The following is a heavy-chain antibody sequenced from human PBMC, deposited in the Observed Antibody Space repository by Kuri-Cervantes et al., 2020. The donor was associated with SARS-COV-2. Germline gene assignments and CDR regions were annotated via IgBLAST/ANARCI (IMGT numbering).Heavy chain of an antibody. Sequence: GGSLRLSCAASGFTFSSHSMNWVRQAPGKGLEWVSYISSSSSTIYYADSEKGRFTISRDNAKNSLYLQINSLRAEDTTVYYCATPAPEYGGNSGGWVFWGQGTLVTVSS. CDR1: GFTFSSHS. J-gene: IGHJ4*02. CDR3: ATPAPEYGGNSGGWVF. V-gene: IGHV3-48*01. CDR2: ISSSSSTI. D-gene: IGHD4-23*01.